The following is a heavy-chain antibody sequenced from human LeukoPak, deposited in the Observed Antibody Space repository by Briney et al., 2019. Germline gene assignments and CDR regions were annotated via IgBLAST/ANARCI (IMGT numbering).Heavy chain of an antibody. J-gene: IGHJ5*02. Sequence: GGSLRLSCAASGFSFSTYPMTWVRRAPGKGLEWVSSISSSSSSLYYADPVKGRFTISRDDSKDTLYLQMNSLRAEDTAIYYCARDDAIEGGYLDHWGQGTLVTVSS. D-gene: IGHD5-12*01. CDR2: ISSSSSSL. V-gene: IGHV3-21*04. CDR3: ARDDAIEGGYLDH. CDR1: GFSFSTYP.